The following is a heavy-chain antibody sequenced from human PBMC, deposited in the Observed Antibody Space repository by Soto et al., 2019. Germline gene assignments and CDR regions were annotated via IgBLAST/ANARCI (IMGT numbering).Heavy chain of an antibody. Sequence: SLRLSCAASGFTFSSYAMSWVRQAPGKGLEWVSSISSISSYIYYADSMKGRSTISRDNAKNSLYLQMDSLRAEDTALYYCARDYGPHGRHYYYGMDVWGQGTTVTVSS. CDR1: GFTFSSYA. V-gene: IGHV3-21*01. J-gene: IGHJ6*02. CDR3: ARDYGPHGRHYYYGMDV. CDR2: ISSISSYI. D-gene: IGHD4-17*01.